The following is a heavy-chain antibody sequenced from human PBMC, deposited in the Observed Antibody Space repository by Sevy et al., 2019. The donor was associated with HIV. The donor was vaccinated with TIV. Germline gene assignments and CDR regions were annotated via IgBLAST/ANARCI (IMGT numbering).Heavy chain of an antibody. CDR3: AKEWTQLSDWYGELDY. Sequence: GGSLRLSCAASGFTFSNYAMSWVRQAPGKGLEWVSSISISGIKTYYAYSVKGRFTISRDNSKNTLYLQMNSLRADDTAVYYCAKEWTQLSDWYGELDYWGQGSLVTVSS. J-gene: IGHJ4*02. D-gene: IGHD6-19*01. CDR1: GFTFSNYA. CDR2: ISISGIKT. V-gene: IGHV3-23*01.